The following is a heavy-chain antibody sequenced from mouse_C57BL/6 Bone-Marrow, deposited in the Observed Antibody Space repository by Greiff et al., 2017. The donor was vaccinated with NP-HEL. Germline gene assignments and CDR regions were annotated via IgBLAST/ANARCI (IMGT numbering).Heavy chain of an antibody. CDR1: GYTFTSYW. Sequence: VQLQQPGAELVRPGSSVKLSCKASGYTFTSYWMDWVKQRPGQGLEWIGNIYPSDSETHYNQKFKDKATLTVDNSSSTAYMQLSSLTSEDSAVYYCARLYYYGSSAMDYWGQGTSVTVSS. V-gene: IGHV1-61*01. CDR3: ARLYYYGSSAMDY. J-gene: IGHJ4*01. CDR2: IYPSDSET. D-gene: IGHD1-1*01.